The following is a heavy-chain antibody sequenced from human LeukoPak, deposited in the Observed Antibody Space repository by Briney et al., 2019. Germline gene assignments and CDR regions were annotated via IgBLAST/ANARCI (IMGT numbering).Heavy chain of an antibody. V-gene: IGHV3-7*01. Sequence: GGSLRLSCAASGFTFSSYWMSWVRQAPGKGLEWVANIKQDGSEKYYVDSVKGRFTISRDNAKNSLYLQMNSLRAEDTAVYYCASLYSSSSFYYYYYYMDVWGKGTTVTVSS. CDR3: ASLYSSSSFYYYYYYMDV. J-gene: IGHJ6*03. D-gene: IGHD6-6*01. CDR2: IKQDGSEK. CDR1: GFTFSSYW.